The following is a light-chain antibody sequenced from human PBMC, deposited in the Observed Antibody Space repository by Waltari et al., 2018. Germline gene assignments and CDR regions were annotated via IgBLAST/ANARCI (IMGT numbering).Light chain of an antibody. CDR1: QSVLYSSNHNNS. CDR3: QQYNDWPPWT. J-gene: IGKJ1*01. V-gene: IGKV4-1*01. CDR2: WSS. Sequence: DIVMTQSPDSLAVSLGERATINCKSSQSVLYSSNHNNSVAWYQQKPGQPPKLLFYWSSTRESGVPDRFSGSGSGTDFTLTISSLQSEDFAVYYCQQYNDWPPWTFGQGTKVEIK.